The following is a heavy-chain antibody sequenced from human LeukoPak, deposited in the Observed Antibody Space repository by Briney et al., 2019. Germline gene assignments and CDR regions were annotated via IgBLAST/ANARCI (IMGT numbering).Heavy chain of an antibody. CDR3: ARTPGMVVVKTFYCMDV. V-gene: IGHV1-18*01. CDR2: IGTYKGNT. D-gene: IGHD3-22*01. J-gene: IGHJ6*02. Sequence: ASVKVSCKTSGYTFTSDGISWVRQAPGQGLEWMGWIGTYKGNTNYAQMFQGRVTMTTDASTSTAYMELKNLRSDDTAVYYCARTPGMVVVKTFYCMDVWGQGTTVTVSS. CDR1: GYTFTSDG.